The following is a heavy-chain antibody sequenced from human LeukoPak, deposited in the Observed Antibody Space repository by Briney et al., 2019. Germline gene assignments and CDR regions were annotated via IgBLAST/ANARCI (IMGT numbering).Heavy chain of an antibody. Sequence: PGGSLRLSCVVSGFTFSSFGMSWVRQAPGKGLEWVSGFSGSGSNTYYADSVEGRFTISRDNSMNTLYLQMNSLRAEDTAVYYCARVSHYYDSSGYYSLYFDYWGQGTLVTVSS. J-gene: IGHJ4*02. D-gene: IGHD3-22*01. CDR1: GFTFSSFG. V-gene: IGHV3-23*01. CDR3: ARVSHYYDSSGYYSLYFDY. CDR2: FSGSGSNT.